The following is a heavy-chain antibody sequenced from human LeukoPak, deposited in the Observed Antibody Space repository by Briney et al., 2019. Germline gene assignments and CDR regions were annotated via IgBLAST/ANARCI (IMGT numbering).Heavy chain of an antibody. J-gene: IGHJ4*02. CDR3: ARDLHYYGSGNSGY. D-gene: IGHD3-10*01. CDR1: GYTFTSYD. CDR2: MNPNSGNT. Sequence: ASVKVSCKASGYTFTSYDINWVRQATGQGLEWMGWMNPNSGNTGYAQKFQGRVTMTRNTSISTAYKELSSLRSEDTAVYYCARDLHYYGSGNSGYWGQGTLVTVSS. V-gene: IGHV1-8*01.